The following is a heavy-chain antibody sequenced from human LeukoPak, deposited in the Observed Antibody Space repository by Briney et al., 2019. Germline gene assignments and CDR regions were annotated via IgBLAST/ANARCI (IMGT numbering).Heavy chain of an antibody. J-gene: IGHJ5*02. D-gene: IGHD1-20*01. CDR3: AKDPRGDITGTTFDR. CDR2: VSYSGST. CDR1: GGSITSGRYY. Sequence: SETLSLTCTLSGGSITSGRYYWTWIRQHPQRGLEWIGYVSYSGSTNYNSSLKSRLTISADTSKNQFYLRLTSVTAADTAVYYCAKDPRGDITGTTFDRWGQGTLVTVSS. V-gene: IGHV4-31*03.